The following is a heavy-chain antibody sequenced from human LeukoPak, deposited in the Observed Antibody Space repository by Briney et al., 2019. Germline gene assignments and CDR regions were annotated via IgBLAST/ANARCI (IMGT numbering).Heavy chain of an antibody. CDR2: IIPIFGTA. V-gene: IGHV1-69*13. CDR3: ARVAIEATSPGIRRNNYYYYYYMDV. J-gene: IGHJ6*03. Sequence: SVKVSCKASGGTFSSYAISWVRQAPGQGLEWVGGIIPIFGTANYAQKFQSRVTITADESTSTAYMELSSLRSEDTAVYYCARVAIEATSPGIRRNNYYYYYYMDVWGKGTTVTVSS. CDR1: GGTFSSYA. D-gene: IGHD1-26*01.